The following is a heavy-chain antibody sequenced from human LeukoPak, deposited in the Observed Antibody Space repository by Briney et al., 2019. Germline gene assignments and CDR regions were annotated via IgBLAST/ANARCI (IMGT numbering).Heavy chain of an antibody. CDR3: ARDPSSLRDSFDY. CDR2: IKEDGSEK. CDR1: GFTFSSYW. Sequence: GGSLRLSCAASGFTFSSYWMNWVRQAPGKGLEWVANIKEDGSEKYYVDSVKGRFTISRDNAKNSLYLQMNSLRAEDTAVYYCARDPSSLRDSFDYCGQGSLVTVSS. V-gene: IGHV3-7*01. J-gene: IGHJ4*02.